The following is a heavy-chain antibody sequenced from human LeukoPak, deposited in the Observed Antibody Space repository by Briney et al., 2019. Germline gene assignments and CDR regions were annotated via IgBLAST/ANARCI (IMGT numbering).Heavy chain of an antibody. CDR3: AREAAVAGPFDY. V-gene: IGHV1-69*04. CDR2: IIVMLGTA. CDR1: GGTFSSHG. D-gene: IGHD6-19*01. Sequence: SVKVSCKASGGTFSSHGISWVRQAPGQGLEWMGRIIVMLGTANYAQKFQGRVTITADKSTSTAYMELSSLRSEDTAVYYCAREAAVAGPFDYWGQGTLVTVSS. J-gene: IGHJ4*02.